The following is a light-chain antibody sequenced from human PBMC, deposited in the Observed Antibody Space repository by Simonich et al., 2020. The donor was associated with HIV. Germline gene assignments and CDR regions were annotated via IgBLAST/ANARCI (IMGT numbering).Light chain of an antibody. CDR2: DVS. J-gene: IGLJ2*01. CDR1: SSDVGSYNL. CDR3: SSYTRSNTLV. V-gene: IGLV2-14*02. Sequence: QSALTQPASVSGSPGQSITISCTGTSSDVGSYNLVSWYQQHPGKAPKLMIYDVSKRPSGVSNRFSGSKSGNTASLTISGLQAEDEADYYCSSYTRSNTLVFGGGTKLTVL.